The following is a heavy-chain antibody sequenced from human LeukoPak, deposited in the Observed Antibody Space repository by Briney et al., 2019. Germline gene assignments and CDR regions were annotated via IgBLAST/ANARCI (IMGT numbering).Heavy chain of an antibody. V-gene: IGHV3-21*01. Sequence: KPGGSLRLSCAASGFTFSSYSMNWVRQAPGKGLEWVSSISSSSSYIYYADSMKGRFTISRDNAKNSLYLQMNSLRAEDTAVYYCATIAPPDSTVTTTFDYWGQGTLVTVSS. D-gene: IGHD4-17*01. CDR2: ISSSSSYI. J-gene: IGHJ4*02. CDR3: ATIAPPDSTVTTTFDY. CDR1: GFTFSSYS.